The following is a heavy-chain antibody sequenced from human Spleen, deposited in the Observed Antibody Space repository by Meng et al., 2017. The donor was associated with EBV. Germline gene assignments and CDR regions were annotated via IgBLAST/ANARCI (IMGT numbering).Heavy chain of an antibody. Sequence: QVPLQQWGAGLLRPSEALSLACAVYGESFSDNYWSWIRQSPGKGLEWIGESDHTGGTNYNPSLMSRVTISVDTSKNQFSLNLNSVTAADTAVYYCARGYNGFFDHWGQGTLVTVSS. D-gene: IGHD5-12*01. J-gene: IGHJ4*02. V-gene: IGHV4-34*01. CDR3: ARGYNGFFDH. CDR2: SDHTGGT. CDR1: GESFSDNY.